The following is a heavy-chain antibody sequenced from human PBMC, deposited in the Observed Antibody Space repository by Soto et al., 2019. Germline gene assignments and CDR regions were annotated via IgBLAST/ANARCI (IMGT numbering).Heavy chain of an antibody. CDR1: GGSISTYY. Sequence: SETLSLTCTVSGGSISTYYWSWIRQPPGKGLEWIGYIYYSGTTNYNPSLKSRVTISVDKSKNQFSLKLSSVTAADTAVYYCARVSGSYYYGMDVWGQGTTVTVSS. D-gene: IGHD1-26*01. CDR3: ARVSGSYYYGMDV. CDR2: IYYSGTT. J-gene: IGHJ6*02. V-gene: IGHV4-59*12.